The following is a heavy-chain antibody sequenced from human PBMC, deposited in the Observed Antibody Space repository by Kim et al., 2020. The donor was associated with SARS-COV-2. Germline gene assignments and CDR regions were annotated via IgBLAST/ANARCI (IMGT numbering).Heavy chain of an antibody. CDR2: INPSGGST. D-gene: IGHD6-13*01. CDR1: GYTFTSYY. V-gene: IGHV1-46*01. CDR3: ARDRTFGFTIAAAGTPDLYYYGMDV. Sequence: ASVKVSCKASGYTFTSYYMHWVRQAPGQGLEWMGIINPSGGSTSYAQKFQGRVTMTRDTSTSTVYMELSSLRSEDTAVYYCARDRTFGFTIAAAGTPDLYYYGMDVWGQGTTVTVSS. J-gene: IGHJ6*02.